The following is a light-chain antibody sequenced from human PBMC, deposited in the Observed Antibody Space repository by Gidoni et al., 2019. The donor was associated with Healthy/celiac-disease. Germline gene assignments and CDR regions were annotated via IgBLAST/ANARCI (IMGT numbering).Light chain of an antibody. CDR2: KDS. CDR3: QSADSRGTYVV. V-gene: IGLV3-25*03. J-gene: IGLJ2*01. CDR1: ALPKQY. Sequence: SVPVSPGQTARITCSGDALPKQYAYWYQQKPGQAPVLVIYKDSERPAGIPERVSGTSSGTTVTLTISGVQAEDEADYYCQSADSRGTYVVFGGGTKLTVL.